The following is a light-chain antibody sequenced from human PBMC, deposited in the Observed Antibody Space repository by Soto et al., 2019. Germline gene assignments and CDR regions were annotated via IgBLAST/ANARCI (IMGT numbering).Light chain of an antibody. V-gene: IGKV3-20*01. CDR1: QSVSSY. J-gene: IGKJ5*01. Sequence: EIVLTQSPATLSLSPGERATLSCRASQSVSSYLAWYQQRPGQAPRLLIYGASSRATGIPDRFSGSGSGTDFTLTISRLEPEDFAVYYCQHYGSSLSITFGQGTRLEIK. CDR2: GAS. CDR3: QHYGSSLSIT.